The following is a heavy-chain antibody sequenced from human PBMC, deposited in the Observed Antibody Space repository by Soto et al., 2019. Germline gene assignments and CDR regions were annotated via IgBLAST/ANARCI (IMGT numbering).Heavy chain of an antibody. J-gene: IGHJ5*02. Sequence: PGGALRVSCTAPGFTFNDYTLSWVRQAPGKGLEWVGFIRSKAYGGTTEYAASVKGRFTISRDDSKSIAYLQMDSLKTEDTAVYYCARDLGTYNWNPGGWFDPWGQGTLVTVSS. CDR3: ARDLGTYNWNPGGWFDP. V-gene: IGHV3-49*04. CDR1: GFTFNDYT. D-gene: IGHD1-20*01. CDR2: IRSKAYGGTT.